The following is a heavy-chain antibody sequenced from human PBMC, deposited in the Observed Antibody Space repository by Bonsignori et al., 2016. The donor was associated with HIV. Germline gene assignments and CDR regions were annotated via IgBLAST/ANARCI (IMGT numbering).Heavy chain of an antibody. V-gene: IGHV1-2*02. Sequence: WVRQAPGQGPEWMGWINPKTGGTNYAESFQGRVTMTRDTSINTAYMELRRLRYDDTAVYYCARDFYGGSYGFYYYNYMDVWGKGTTVTVSS. CDR3: ARDFYGGSYGFYYYNYMDV. CDR2: INPKTGGT. J-gene: IGHJ6*03. D-gene: IGHD2/OR15-2a*01.